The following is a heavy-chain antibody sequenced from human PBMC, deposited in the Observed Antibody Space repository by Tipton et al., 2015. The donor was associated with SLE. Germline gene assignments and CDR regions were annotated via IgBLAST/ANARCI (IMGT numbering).Heavy chain of an antibody. J-gene: IGHJ5*02. Sequence: TLSLTCTVSGGSISSGSYYWSWIRQPAGKGLEWIGHIYTSGSTNYNPSLKSRVTISVDKTKNPFALKLSSVTAADTAVYSCARGGGIAAAGPGSWFDPWGQGTLVTVSS. CDR1: GGSISSGSYY. CDR3: ARGGGIAAAGPGSWFDP. V-gene: IGHV4-61*09. D-gene: IGHD6-13*01. CDR2: IYTSGST.